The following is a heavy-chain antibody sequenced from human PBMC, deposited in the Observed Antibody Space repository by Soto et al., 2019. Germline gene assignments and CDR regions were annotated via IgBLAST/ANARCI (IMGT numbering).Heavy chain of an antibody. CDR2: INPNSGST. Sequence: ASVKVSCKASGYTFTSYGISWVRQALGQGLEWMGTINPNSGSTNYAQKFQGRVTMTRDTSTSTVYMELSSLRSEDTAVYYCARDSTILTPFVFDIWGQGTMVTVSS. V-gene: IGHV1-46*03. D-gene: IGHD7-27*01. J-gene: IGHJ3*02. CDR1: GYTFTSYG. CDR3: ARDSTILTPFVFDI.